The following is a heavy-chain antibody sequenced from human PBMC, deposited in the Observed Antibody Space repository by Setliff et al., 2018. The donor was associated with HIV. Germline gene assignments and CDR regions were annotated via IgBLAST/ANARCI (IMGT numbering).Heavy chain of an antibody. J-gene: IGHJ4*02. CDR1: GYTFTSYD. V-gene: IGHV1-8*02. D-gene: IGHD2-8*01. CDR3: AKGQLPYCTNGVCYAIDY. Sequence: ASVKVSCKASGYTFTSYDINWVRQATGQGLEWMGWMNPNSGNTGYAQKFQGRLTMTRNTSISTAYVEVSSLRSEDTAVYYCAKGQLPYCTNGVCYAIDYWGQGTLVTVSS. CDR2: MNPNSGNT.